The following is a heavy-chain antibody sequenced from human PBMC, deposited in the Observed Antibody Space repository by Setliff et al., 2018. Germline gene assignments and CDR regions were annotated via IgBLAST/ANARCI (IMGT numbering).Heavy chain of an antibody. CDR1: GYTFTSYA. V-gene: IGHV7-4-1*02. J-gene: IGHJ6*03. CDR2: INTNTGNP. D-gene: IGHD6-6*01. Sequence: VASVKVSCKASGYTFTSYAMNWVRQAPGQGLEWMGWINTNTGNPTYAQGFTGRFVFSLDTSVSTAYLQISSLKAEDTAVYYCARAEYTSSSLYYYMDVWGKGTTVTVSS. CDR3: ARAEYTSSSLYYYMDV.